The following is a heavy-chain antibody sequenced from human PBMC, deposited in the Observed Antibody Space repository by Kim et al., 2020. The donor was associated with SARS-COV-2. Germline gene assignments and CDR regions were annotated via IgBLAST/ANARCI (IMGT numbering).Heavy chain of an antibody. J-gene: IGHJ6*02. D-gene: IGHD3-9*01. CDR1: GGSISSSSYY. CDR2: IYYSGST. CDR3: ASFDNRGYGMDV. Sequence: SETLSLTCTVSGGSISSSSYYWGWIRQPPGKGLEWIGSIYYSGSTYYNPSLKSRVTISVDTSKNQFSLKLSSVTAADTAVYYCASFDNRGYGMDVWGQGTTVTVSS. V-gene: IGHV4-39*01.